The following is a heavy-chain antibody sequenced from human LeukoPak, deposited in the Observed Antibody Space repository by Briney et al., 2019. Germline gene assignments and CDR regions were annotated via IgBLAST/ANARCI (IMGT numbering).Heavy chain of an antibody. CDR3: ASKGAGHCYDASCMGSFDL. D-gene: IGHD2-15*01. V-gene: IGHV1-2*02. Sequence: ASVKVSCTASGYPFIDYYLHWVRQAPGQGLEWMGCINPNTGDTNSAQNFQGRVIMTRDTSITTAYMELSRLKSDDTALYYCASKGAGHCYDASCMGSFDLWGLGTTVAVSS. CDR1: GYPFIDYY. CDR2: INPNTGDT. J-gene: IGHJ3*01.